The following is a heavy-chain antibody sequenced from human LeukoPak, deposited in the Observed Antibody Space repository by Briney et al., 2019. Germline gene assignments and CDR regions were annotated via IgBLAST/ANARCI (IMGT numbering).Heavy chain of an antibody. D-gene: IGHD5-24*01. V-gene: IGHV3-21*01. Sequence: PGGSLRLSCAASGFTFSGSSMNWVRQAPGKGLEWVSSISSGSSYIYYSDSVKGRFTISRDNAKNSLYLQMNSLRAEDTAVYYCARTRDGFSYYYGMDVWGQGTTVIVSS. J-gene: IGHJ6*02. CDR3: ARTRDGFSYYYGMDV. CDR1: GFTFSGSS. CDR2: ISSGSSYI.